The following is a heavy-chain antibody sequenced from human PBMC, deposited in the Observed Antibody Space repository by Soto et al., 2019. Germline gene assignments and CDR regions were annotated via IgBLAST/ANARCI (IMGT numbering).Heavy chain of an antibody. V-gene: IGHV3-30*18. CDR1: GFTFSSYG. CDR3: AKSAALGDYYYYGMDV. CDR2: ISYDGSNK. D-gene: IGHD6-25*01. J-gene: IGHJ6*02. Sequence: PGGSLRLSCAASGFTFSSYGMHWVRQAPDKGLEWVAVISYDGSNKYYADSVKGRFTISRDNSKNTLYLQMNSLRAEDTAVYYCAKSAALGDYYYYGMDVWGQGTTVTVSS.